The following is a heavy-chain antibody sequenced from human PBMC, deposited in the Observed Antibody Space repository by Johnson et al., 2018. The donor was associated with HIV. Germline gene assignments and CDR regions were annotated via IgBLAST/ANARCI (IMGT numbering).Heavy chain of an antibody. Sequence: QVQLVESGGGVVQPERSLRLSCSASGFTFSSYAMHWVRQAPGKGLEWVACISYDGSNKYYAGSVKGRFTISRDNSKNTLYLQMNSLRAEDTAVYYCAREWGNAFDIWGQGTMVTVSS. J-gene: IGHJ3*02. V-gene: IGHV3-30*04. CDR1: GFTFSSYA. D-gene: IGHD3-16*01. CDR3: AREWGNAFDI. CDR2: ISYDGSNK.